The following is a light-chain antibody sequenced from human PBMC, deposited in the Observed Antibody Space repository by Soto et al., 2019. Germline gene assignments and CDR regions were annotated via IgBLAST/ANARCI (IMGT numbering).Light chain of an antibody. J-gene: IGLJ1*01. Sequence: QSALTQPRSVSGSPGQSVTISCSGTSIDVDDYVSWYQQHPGKAPKVIIYDVTERPSGVHDRFSGSKSGNAASLTVSGRQAEDEADYYCCAHVGSSTYVFGSGTKVTVL. V-gene: IGLV2-11*01. CDR1: SIDVDDY. CDR3: CAHVGSSTYV. CDR2: DVT.